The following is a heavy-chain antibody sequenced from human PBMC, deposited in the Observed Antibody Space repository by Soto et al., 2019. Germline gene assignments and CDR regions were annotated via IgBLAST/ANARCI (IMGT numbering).Heavy chain of an antibody. J-gene: IGHJ4*02. CDR1: GGSISSGGYS. V-gene: IGHV4-30-2*01. CDR2: IYHSGST. D-gene: IGHD3-22*01. Sequence: PSETPSLTCSVSGGSISSGGYSWSWIRQPPGKGLEWIGYIYHSGSTCYNPSLKSRVTISVDRSKNQFSLKLSSVTAADTAVYYCARGGNYYDSSGYYATPFDYWGQGTLVTVSS. CDR3: ARGGNYYDSSGYYATPFDY.